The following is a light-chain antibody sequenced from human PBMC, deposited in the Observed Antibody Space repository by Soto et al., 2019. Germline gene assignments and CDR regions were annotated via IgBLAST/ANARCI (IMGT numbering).Light chain of an antibody. CDR1: QSVSSNY. CDR2: GAF. V-gene: IGKV3-20*01. CDR3: QQYGSSPRT. J-gene: IGKJ1*01. Sequence: EIVMTQSPVTLYVSPGERATFSCRASQSVSSNYLAWYQQKPGQAPRLLIYGAFKRATGIPDRFSGSGSGTDFTLTISRMEPEDFAVYCCQQYGSSPRTFGQGTKVDIK.